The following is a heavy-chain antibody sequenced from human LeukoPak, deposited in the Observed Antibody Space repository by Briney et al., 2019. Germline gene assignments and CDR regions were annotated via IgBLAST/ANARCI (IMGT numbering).Heavy chain of an antibody. Sequence: PSETLSLTCTVSGGSISSSSYYWGWIRQPPGKGLEWIGSIYYSGSTYYNPSLKSRVTISVDTSKNQFSLKLSSVTAADTAVYYCARQDSRGWDLDYWGQGTPVTVSS. CDR2: IYYSGST. J-gene: IGHJ4*02. CDR3: ARQDSRGWDLDY. V-gene: IGHV4-39*01. CDR1: GGSISSSSYY. D-gene: IGHD6-19*01.